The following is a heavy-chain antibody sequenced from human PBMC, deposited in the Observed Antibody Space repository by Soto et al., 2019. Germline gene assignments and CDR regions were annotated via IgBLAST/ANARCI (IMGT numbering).Heavy chain of an antibody. V-gene: IGHV1-2*04. Sequence: QVQLVQSGAEVKKPGASVKVSCKASGYTFTGYYMHWVRQAPGQGLEWMGWINPNSGGTNYAQKFQGWVAMTRDTSISTAYMELSRLRSDDTAVYYCARGGPSWLSYYYYMDVWGKGTTVNVSS. CDR2: INPNSGGT. J-gene: IGHJ6*03. CDR3: ARGGPSWLSYYYYMDV. CDR1: GYTFTGYY. D-gene: IGHD2-2*01.